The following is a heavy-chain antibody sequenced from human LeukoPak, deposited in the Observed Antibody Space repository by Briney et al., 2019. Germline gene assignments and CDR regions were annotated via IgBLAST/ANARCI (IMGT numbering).Heavy chain of an antibody. J-gene: IGHJ6*03. Sequence: SETLSLTCIVSGDSFSSYQWSWVRQPAGRGLEWIGRISASGTTNSNPALKSRVTMSVDSSKKQFSLTLSYVTAADTAVYYCTRAASGDAVDYYGSGRRFYSYYMDVWGKGTTVTISS. CDR3: TRAASGDAVDYYGSGRRFYSYYMDV. CDR1: GDSFSSYQ. V-gene: IGHV4-4*07. D-gene: IGHD3-10*01. CDR2: ISASGTT.